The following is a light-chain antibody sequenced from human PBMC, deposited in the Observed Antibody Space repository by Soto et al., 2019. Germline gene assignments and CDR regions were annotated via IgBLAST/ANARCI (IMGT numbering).Light chain of an antibody. Sequence: EIVLTQSPATLSLSPGERATLSCRASQSVSSYLAWYHQKPGQAPRILIYYASYRATGNPARFSGSGSGTDFTLIIISLGRQELAVYYWHQRSNWPPIDTFGQGTKLEIK. CDR2: YAS. CDR3: HQRSNWPPIDT. V-gene: IGKV3-11*01. CDR1: QSVSSY. J-gene: IGKJ2*01.